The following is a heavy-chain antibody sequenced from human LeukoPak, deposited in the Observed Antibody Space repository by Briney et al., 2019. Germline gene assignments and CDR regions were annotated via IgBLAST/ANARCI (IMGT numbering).Heavy chain of an antibody. CDR1: GGSISSYY. CDR2: IYYSGST. D-gene: IGHD3-10*01. CDR3: ARGGLWFGALNDY. V-gene: IGHV4-59*01. J-gene: IGHJ4*02. Sequence: PSETLSLTCTVSGGSISSYYWSWIRQPPGKGLEWIGYIYYSGSTNYNPSLKSRVTISVDTSKKQFSLKLSSVTAADTAVYYCARGGLWFGALNDYWGQGTLVTVSS.